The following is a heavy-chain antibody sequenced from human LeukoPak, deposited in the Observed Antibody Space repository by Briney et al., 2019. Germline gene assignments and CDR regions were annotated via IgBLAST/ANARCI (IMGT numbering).Heavy chain of an antibody. CDR3: ARDSAGYGGNTNWFDP. V-gene: IGHV1-46*01. Sequence: GASVKVSCKASGYTFTSYYMHWVRQAPGQGLEWMGIINPSGGSTSYAQKFQGRVTMTRDTSTSTVYMELSSLRSEDTAVYYCARDSAGYGGNTNWFDPWGQGTLVTVSS. D-gene: IGHD4-23*01. J-gene: IGHJ5*02. CDR1: GYTFTSYY. CDR2: INPSGGST.